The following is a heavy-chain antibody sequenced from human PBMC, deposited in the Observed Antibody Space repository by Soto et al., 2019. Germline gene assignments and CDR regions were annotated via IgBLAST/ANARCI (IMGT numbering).Heavy chain of an antibody. V-gene: IGHV1-18*01. D-gene: IGHD1-1*01. J-gene: IGHJ6*02. CDR1: GYSFSSYG. Sequence: GASVKVSCKASGYSFSSYGVNWVRQAPGQGLEWLGWVSPYNDDTKYSQKLQGRVTLTTDTSTSTAYMELRSLRSDDAAVYYCARERRDAYNLFYGMDVWGQGTTVTSP. CDR2: VSPYNDDT. CDR3: ARERRDAYNLFYGMDV.